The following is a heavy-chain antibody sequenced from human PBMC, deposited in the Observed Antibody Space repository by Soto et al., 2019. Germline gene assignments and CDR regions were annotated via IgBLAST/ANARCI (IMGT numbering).Heavy chain of an antibody. Sequence: QVQLVQSGGEVKKPGASVKVSCKTSGYTFTNYGITWVRQAPGHGLKWMGWISAYNGDTNYAQKFQGRVIMTTDTSTTTAYMELRSLRSDDTAVYYCARGPAGGLRGGVSYWGQGTLVTVSS. CDR1: GYTFTNYG. CDR2: ISAYNGDT. D-gene: IGHD2-15*01. J-gene: IGHJ4*02. CDR3: ARGPAGGLRGGVSY. V-gene: IGHV1-18*04.